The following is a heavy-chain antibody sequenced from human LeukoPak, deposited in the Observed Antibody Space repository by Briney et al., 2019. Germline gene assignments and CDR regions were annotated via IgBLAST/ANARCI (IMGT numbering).Heavy chain of an antibody. V-gene: IGHV3-74*01. Sequence: PGGSLRLSCAASGFTFSSYWMHWVRKAPGKGLVWVSRINSVGSSTSYADSVKGRFTISRDNAKNTLYLRMNSLRAEDTAVHYCARDRGSSCLDVWGKGTTVTVSS. CDR1: GFTFSSYW. CDR3: ARDRGSSCLDV. J-gene: IGHJ6*04. D-gene: IGHD6-13*01. CDR2: INSVGSST.